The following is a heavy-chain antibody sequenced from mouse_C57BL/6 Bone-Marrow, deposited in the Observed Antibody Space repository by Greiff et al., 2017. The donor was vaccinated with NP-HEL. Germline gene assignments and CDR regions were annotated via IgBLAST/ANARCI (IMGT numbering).Heavy chain of an antibody. D-gene: IGHD1-1*01. CDR3: ARLSYGSSYWYFDV. CDR2: IYPRSGNT. CDR1: GYTFTSYG. Sequence: VQLQQSGAELARPGASVKLSCKASGYTFTSYGISWVTQRTGQGLEWIGEIYPRSGNTYYNEKFKGKATLTADKSSSTAYMELRSLTSEDSAVYFCARLSYGSSYWYFDVWGTGTTVTVSS. J-gene: IGHJ1*03. V-gene: IGHV1-81*01.